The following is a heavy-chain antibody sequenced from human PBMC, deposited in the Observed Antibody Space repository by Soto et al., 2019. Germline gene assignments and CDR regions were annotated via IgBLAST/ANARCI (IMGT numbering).Heavy chain of an antibody. V-gene: IGHV3-33*01. CDR2: IRYDGSNK. CDR3: ARDRSVVVTGWHCYYGMDV. Sequence: QVQLVESGGGMVQPGRSLRLSCAASGFTFSSYGMHWVRQAPGKGLEWVAVIRYDGSNKYYADSVKGRFTIYRDNSKNTLYLQMNRLRAEDTAVYYCARDRSVVVTGWHCYYGMDVWGQGTTVTVS. J-gene: IGHJ6*02. CDR1: GFTFSSYG. D-gene: IGHD2-21*02.